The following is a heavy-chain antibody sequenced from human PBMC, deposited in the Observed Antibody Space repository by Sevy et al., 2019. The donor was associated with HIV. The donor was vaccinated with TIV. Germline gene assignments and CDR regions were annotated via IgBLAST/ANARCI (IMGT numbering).Heavy chain of an antibody. CDR2: INGDGSST. CDR3: ARDGHGTSPLDF. CDR1: GFTFSSYW. Sequence: GGSLRLSCAASGFTFSSYWMHWVRQAPGKGLVWVSRINGDGSSTIYAGSVKGRFTISRDNAKNTLYLQMSSLRAEDTAVYYCARDGHGTSPLDFWGQGTLVTVSS. J-gene: IGHJ4*02. V-gene: IGHV3-74*01.